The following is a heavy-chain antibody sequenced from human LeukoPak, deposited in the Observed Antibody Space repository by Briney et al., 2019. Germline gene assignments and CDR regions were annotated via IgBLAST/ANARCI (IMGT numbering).Heavy chain of an antibody. J-gene: IGHJ4*02. CDR2: ISYDGSNK. V-gene: IGHV3-30*18. CDR3: AKEYSVDTAMVPGC. D-gene: IGHD5-18*01. Sequence: GGSLRLSCAASGFTFTSYGMHWVRQAPGKGLEWVAVISYDGSNKYYADSVKGRFTISRDNSKNTLYLQMNSLRAEDTAVYYCAKEYSVDTAMVPGCWGQGTLVTVSS. CDR1: GFTFTSYG.